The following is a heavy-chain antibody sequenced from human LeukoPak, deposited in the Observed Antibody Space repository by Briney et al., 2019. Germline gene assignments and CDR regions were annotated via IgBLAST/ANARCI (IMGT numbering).Heavy chain of an antibody. D-gene: IGHD6-13*01. CDR2: ISSSSSYI. CDR3: ARNSSSWYYFDY. CDR1: GFTVSYYS. Sequence: GGSLRLSCAASGFTVSYYSMNWVRQAPGQGLEWVSSISSSSSYIYYADSVKGRFTISRDNAKNSLYLQMNSLRAEDTAVYYCARNSSSWYYFDYWGQGTLVTVSS. J-gene: IGHJ4*02. V-gene: IGHV3-21*01.